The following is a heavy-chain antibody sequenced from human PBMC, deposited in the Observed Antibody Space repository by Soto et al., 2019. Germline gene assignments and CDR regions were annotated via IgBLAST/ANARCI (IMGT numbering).Heavy chain of an antibody. J-gene: IGHJ6*02. Sequence: QVQLVESGGGLVKPGGSLRLSCAASGFTFSDYYMSWIRQAPGKGLEWVSYISSSSSYTNYADSVKGRFTISRDNAKNSRYLQMNSLRAEDTAVYYCARDQIDIVVVPAARGDYYYGMDVWGQGTTVTVSS. D-gene: IGHD2-2*01. V-gene: IGHV3-11*06. CDR1: GFTFSDYY. CDR3: ARDQIDIVVVPAARGDYYYGMDV. CDR2: ISSSSSYT.